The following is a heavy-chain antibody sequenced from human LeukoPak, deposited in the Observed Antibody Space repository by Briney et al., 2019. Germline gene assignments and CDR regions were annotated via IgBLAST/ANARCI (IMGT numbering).Heavy chain of an antibody. CDR3: ARAPARSTGWFDP. CDR1: GGSISSGGYY. J-gene: IGHJ5*02. V-gene: IGHV4-31*03. CDR2: IYYSGST. D-gene: IGHD5/OR15-5a*01. Sequence: SETLSLTCTVSGGSISSGGYYWSWIRQHPGKGLEWIGHIYYSGSTYYNPCLKSRVTISVDTSKNQFSLKLSSVTAVDTAVYYCARAPARSTGWFDPWGQGTLVTVSS.